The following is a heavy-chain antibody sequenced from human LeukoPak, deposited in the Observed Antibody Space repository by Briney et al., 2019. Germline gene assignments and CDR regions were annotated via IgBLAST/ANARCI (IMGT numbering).Heavy chain of an antibody. CDR2: IWFDGSNK. CDR3: ARDGDYDGSSGYYDD. V-gene: IGHV3-33*08. J-gene: IGHJ4*02. Sequence: GGSLRLSCAASGFTLSSYGMHWVRQAPGKGLEWVAVIWFDGSNKYYVDSVKGRFTISRDNSKNTLYLQMNSLRAEDTALYYCARDGDYDGSSGYYDDWGQGTLVTVSS. D-gene: IGHD3-22*01. CDR1: GFTLSSYG.